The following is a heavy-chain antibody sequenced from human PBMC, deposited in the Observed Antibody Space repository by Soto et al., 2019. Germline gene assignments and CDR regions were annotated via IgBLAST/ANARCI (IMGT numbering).Heavy chain of an antibody. V-gene: IGHV1-2*02. CDR3: ARSLLDEYSSSWRSAYYGMDV. CDR2: INPNSGGT. CDR1: GFTFSAYY. J-gene: IGHJ6*02. D-gene: IGHD6-13*01. Sequence: QVQLVQSGAELKKPGASVKVSCKASGFTFSAYYIYWVRQAPGHGLEWIGWINPNSGGTNNAQKFQGRVTMATDTSTSTVYMALSALIPDDTAVYYCARSLLDEYSSSWRSAYYGMDVWGQGTTVTVSS.